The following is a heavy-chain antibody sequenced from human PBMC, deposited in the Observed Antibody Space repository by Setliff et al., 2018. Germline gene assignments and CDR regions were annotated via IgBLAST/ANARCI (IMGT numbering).Heavy chain of an antibody. V-gene: IGHV4-39*01. CDR3: AGRRLHSSSWFEGAFDI. CDR1: GGSIRSSSYY. J-gene: IGHJ3*02. D-gene: IGHD6-13*01. Sequence: PSETLSLTCTVSGGSIRSSSYYWGWIRQPPGQGREWIGSIYYSGSTYYNPSHKNRVTISVDTSKNQFTLKLSSVTAADTAVYYCAGRRLHSSSWFEGAFDIWGQGTMVTVSS. CDR2: IYYSGST.